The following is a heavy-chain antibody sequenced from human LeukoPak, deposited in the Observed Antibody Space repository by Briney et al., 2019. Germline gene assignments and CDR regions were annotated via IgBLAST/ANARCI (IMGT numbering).Heavy chain of an antibody. CDR2: FDPEDGET. CDR3: ATGTEWELLFDY. D-gene: IGHD1-26*01. J-gene: IGHJ4*02. CDR1: GYTLTELS. Sequence: ASVKVSCKVSGYTLTELSMHWVRQAPGKGLEWMGGFDPEDGETICAQKFQGRVTMTEDTSTDTAYMELSSLRSEDTAVYYCATGTEWELLFDYWGQGTLVTVSS. V-gene: IGHV1-24*01.